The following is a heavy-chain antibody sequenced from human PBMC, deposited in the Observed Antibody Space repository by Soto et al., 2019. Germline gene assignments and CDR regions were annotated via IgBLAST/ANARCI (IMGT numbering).Heavy chain of an antibody. D-gene: IGHD6-13*01. CDR3: ANWEEQQLTDY. V-gene: IGHV3-48*01. CDR2: ISSSSSTI. J-gene: IGHJ4*02. Sequence: PGGSLRLSCAASGFTFSSYSMNWVRQAPGKGLEWVSYISSSSSTIYYADTVKGRFTISIDKAANTLYLKMSSLTAEDTAVYYCANWEEQQLTDYWGQGTLVTVSS. CDR1: GFTFSSYS.